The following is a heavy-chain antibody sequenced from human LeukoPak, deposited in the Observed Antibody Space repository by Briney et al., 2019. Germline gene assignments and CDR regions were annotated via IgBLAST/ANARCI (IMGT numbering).Heavy chain of an antibody. J-gene: IGHJ4*02. Sequence: PGGSLRLSCAASGFTFSSYWMSWVRQAPGKGLEWVANIKQDGSEKYYVDSVKGRFTISRDNAKNSLYLQMNSLRAEDTAVYYCAREAGVPPTTQQRPTSVDCWGQGTLVTVSS. V-gene: IGHV3-7*05. CDR3: AREAGVPPTTQQRPTSVDC. CDR2: IKQDGSEK. D-gene: IGHD4-11*01. CDR1: GFTFSSYW.